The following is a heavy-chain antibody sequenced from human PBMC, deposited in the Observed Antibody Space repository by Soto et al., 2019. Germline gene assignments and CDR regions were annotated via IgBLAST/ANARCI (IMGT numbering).Heavy chain of an antibody. J-gene: IGHJ4*02. Sequence: ASVKVSCKASGYTFTGYAMHWVRQAPGQRLEWMGWINAGNGNTKYSQKFQGRFTISRDISKNTLYLQMSSLRAEDTAVYFCVKMSIAAVGSDFWGQGSLVTVSS. CDR1: GYTFTGYA. CDR3: VKMSIAAVGSDF. CDR2: INAGNGNT. D-gene: IGHD6-13*01. V-gene: IGHV1-3*01.